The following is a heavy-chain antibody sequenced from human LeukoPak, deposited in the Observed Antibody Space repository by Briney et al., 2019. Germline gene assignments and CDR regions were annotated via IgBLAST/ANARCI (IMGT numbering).Heavy chain of an antibody. CDR3: ARIYDTDHYYYGMDV. Sequence: QSGGSLRLSCTVSRFTFGDYAMSWVRQAPGKGLEWVGSVRSNQYGGAAEYAASVKGRFSISRDDSKSIAYLQMDSLKSEDTAIYYCARIYDTDHYYYGMDVWGQGTTVTVSS. J-gene: IGHJ6*02. V-gene: IGHV3-49*04. D-gene: IGHD3-9*01. CDR1: RFTFGDYA. CDR2: VRSNQYGGAA.